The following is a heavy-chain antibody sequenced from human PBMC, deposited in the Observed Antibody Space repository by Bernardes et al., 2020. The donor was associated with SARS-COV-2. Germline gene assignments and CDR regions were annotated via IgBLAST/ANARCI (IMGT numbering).Heavy chain of an antibody. CDR1: GFTFSDNA. CDR3: AKRSGYKNGATLYYFDF. Sequence: GGSLRLSCAASGFTFSDNAMSWVRQAPGKGLEWVSTIGSSGIHTYYADSVKGRFTISRDNSRNTLYLQMNSLRAEDTAIYYCAKRSGYKNGATLYYFDFWGQGTLVTVSS. V-gene: IGHV3-23*01. D-gene: IGHD5-18*01. J-gene: IGHJ4*02. CDR2: IGSSGIHT.